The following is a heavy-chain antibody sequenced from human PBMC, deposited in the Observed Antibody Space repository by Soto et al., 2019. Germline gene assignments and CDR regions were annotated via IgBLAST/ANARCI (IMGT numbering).Heavy chain of an antibody. D-gene: IGHD2-21*02. CDR1: GYTFTDYH. CDR2: INPRSGGT. V-gene: IGHV1-2*04. Sequence: QVHLVQSGAEVKKPGASVKVSCKASGYTFTDYHIYWVRQAPGQGLQWLGRINPRSGGTSTAQKFQGWGTMTRDTSIITVYMELTRLRSDDTAVYYCARGYSPECSDGVCSFFYNPAMDVWGQGTTVTFSS. J-gene: IGHJ6*02. CDR3: ARGYSPECSDGVCSFFYNPAMDV.